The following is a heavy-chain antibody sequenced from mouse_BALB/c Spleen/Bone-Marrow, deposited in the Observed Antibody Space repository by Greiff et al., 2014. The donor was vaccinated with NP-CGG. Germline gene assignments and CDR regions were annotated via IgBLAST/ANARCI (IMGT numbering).Heavy chain of an antibody. CDR2: ISSGSSTI. J-gene: IGHJ2*01. CDR1: GFTFSSFG. Sequence: EVQGVESGGGLVQPGGSRKLSCAASGFTFSSFGMHWVRQAPERGLEWVAYISSGSSTISYADTVKGRFTISRDNPKNTLFLQMTSLRSEDTAMYYCTRGGNWEDFDYWGQGTTLTVSS. V-gene: IGHV5-17*02. D-gene: IGHD4-1*01. CDR3: TRGGNWEDFDY.